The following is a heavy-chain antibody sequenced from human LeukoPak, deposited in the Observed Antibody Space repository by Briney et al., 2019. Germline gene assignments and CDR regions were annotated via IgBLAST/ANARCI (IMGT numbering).Heavy chain of an antibody. Sequence: SETLSLTWTVSGESISTYYWTWIRQAPGKGLEWIGYIYYSGTTNYNPSLQSRVTISIDTSRNQFSLKLNSVTAADTAVYYCASGSPLGFDYWGQGTLVTVSS. CDR2: IYYSGTT. CDR3: ASGSPLGFDY. J-gene: IGHJ4*02. CDR1: GESISTYY. V-gene: IGHV4-59*01. D-gene: IGHD1-26*01.